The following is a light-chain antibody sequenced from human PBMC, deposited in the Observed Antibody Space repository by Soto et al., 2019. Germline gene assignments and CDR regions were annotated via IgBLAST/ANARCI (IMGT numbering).Light chain of an antibody. CDR3: QQSYSKPRT. J-gene: IGKJ1*01. V-gene: IGKV1-39*01. CDR1: QSIGNY. Sequence: DIQMTQSPSSLSASVGDRVTITCRAGQSIGNYLNWYQQKSGNAPKLLLRSASTLQSGVPSRFSGRRSGRDFTLTMSSLQPEDFATYYCQQSYSKPRTFGQGTKVDIK. CDR2: SAS.